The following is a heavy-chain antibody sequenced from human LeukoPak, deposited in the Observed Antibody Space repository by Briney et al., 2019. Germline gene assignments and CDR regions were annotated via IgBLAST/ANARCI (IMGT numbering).Heavy chain of an antibody. D-gene: IGHD2/OR15-2a*01. V-gene: IGHV4-61*08. J-gene: IGHJ4*02. CDR2: ISYSGST. Sequence: SETLSLTCTVSRGSVSSTDYYWTWFRQPPVKGLEWICYISYSGSTNYNPSLKSRVSISIDTSKNQISLKLSSVTAADTAVYYCAAWQNRLFDYWGQGTLVTVSS. CDR3: AAWQNRLFDY. CDR1: RGSVSSTDYY.